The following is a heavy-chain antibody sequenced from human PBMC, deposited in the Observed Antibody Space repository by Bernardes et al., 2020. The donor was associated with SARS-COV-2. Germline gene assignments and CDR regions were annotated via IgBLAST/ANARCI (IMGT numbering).Heavy chain of an antibody. CDR3: ARLTWIQVWLDAFDI. Sequence: GESLKISCKGSGYSFTSNWIGWVRQMPGKGLEWMGIIYPGDSETRYSPSFQGQVTISADKSISTAYLQWSSLKASDTAMYYCARLTWIQVWLDAFDIWGQGTMVTVSS. CDR2: IYPGDSET. V-gene: IGHV5-51*01. CDR1: GYSFTSNW. J-gene: IGHJ3*02. D-gene: IGHD5-18*01.